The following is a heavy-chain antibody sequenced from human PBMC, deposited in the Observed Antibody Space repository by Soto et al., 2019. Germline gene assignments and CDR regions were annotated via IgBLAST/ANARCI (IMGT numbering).Heavy chain of an antibody. CDR1: GFTFSSYG. D-gene: IGHD2-15*01. Sequence: QVQLVESGGGVVQPGTSLRLSCAASGFTFSSYGMHWVRQAPGKGLEWVAVISYDGSNKYYADSVKGRFTISRDNSKNTLYLQMNSLRAEDTAVYYCAKDYLPVVVAATPVDYWGQGTLVTVSS. CDR3: AKDYLPVVVAATPVDY. CDR2: ISYDGSNK. J-gene: IGHJ4*02. V-gene: IGHV3-30*18.